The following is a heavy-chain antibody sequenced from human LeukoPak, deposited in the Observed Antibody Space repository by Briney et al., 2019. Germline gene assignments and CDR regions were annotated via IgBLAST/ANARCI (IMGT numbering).Heavy chain of an antibody. Sequence: SETLSLTCSVSGVSISDYHWIWIRQPPAKGLEWMGYFSYSGSTRYNPSLKSRVTMSVDTSKNQFSLRLISVAAADTAVYYCARMYSGTSYYFEFWGQGTLVTVSS. V-gene: IGHV4-59*01. CDR3: ARMYSGTSYYFEF. CDR1: GVSISDYH. D-gene: IGHD1-26*01. J-gene: IGHJ4*02. CDR2: FSYSGST.